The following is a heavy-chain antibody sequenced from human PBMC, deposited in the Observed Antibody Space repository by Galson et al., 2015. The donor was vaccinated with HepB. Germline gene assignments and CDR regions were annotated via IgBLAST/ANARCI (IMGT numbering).Heavy chain of an antibody. J-gene: IGHJ3*02. CDR2: IYYSGST. Sequence: LSLTCTVSGGSISSYYWSWIRQPPGKGLEWIGYIYYSGSTNYNPSLKSRVTISVDTSKNQFSLKLSSVTAADTAVYYCAREGSYYYDSSGYYQNDAFDIWGQGTMVTVSS. V-gene: IGHV4-59*01. CDR3: AREGSYYYDSSGYYQNDAFDI. D-gene: IGHD3-22*01. CDR1: GGSISSYY.